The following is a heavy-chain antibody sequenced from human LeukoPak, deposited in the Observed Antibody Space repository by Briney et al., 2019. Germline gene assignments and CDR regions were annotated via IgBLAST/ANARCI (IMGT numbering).Heavy chain of an antibody. D-gene: IGHD1-26*01. CDR1: GYTFTSYG. Sequence: GASVKVSCKASGYTFTSYGISWVRQAPGQGLEWMGWISAYNGNTNYAQKLQGRVTMTEDTSTDTAYMELSSLRSEDTAVYYCATHDRYSGSYYSFDYWGQGTLVTVSS. V-gene: IGHV1-18*01. CDR3: ATHDRYSGSYYSFDY. J-gene: IGHJ4*02. CDR2: ISAYNGNT.